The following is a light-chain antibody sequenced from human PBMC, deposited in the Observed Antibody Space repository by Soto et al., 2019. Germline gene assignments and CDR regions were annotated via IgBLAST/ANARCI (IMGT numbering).Light chain of an antibody. Sequence: DIQMTQSPSSLSASVGDRVTITCQASQDISNYLNWYQQKPGKAPKLLIYDASNLETGVPSRFSGSGSGTDFTFTISSLHPEDIATYYCQQYDNLPLTFGGWTKVEIK. CDR3: QQYDNLPLT. V-gene: IGKV1-33*01. J-gene: IGKJ4*01. CDR2: DAS. CDR1: QDISNY.